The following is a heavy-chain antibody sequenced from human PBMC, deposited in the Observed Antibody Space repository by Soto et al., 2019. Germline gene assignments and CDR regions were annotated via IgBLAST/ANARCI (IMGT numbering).Heavy chain of an antibody. D-gene: IGHD1-1*01. CDR3: ARSGDNYNRLDY. J-gene: IGHJ4*02. V-gene: IGHV3-11*06. CDR2: SSNSGTYS. CDR1: GFTFSDYY. Sequence: GGSLRLSCEGSGFTFSDYYISWVRQAPGKGLEWISYSSNSGTYSRYADSVKGRFSISRDNTKNLLYLQMSSLRAEDTAVYYCARSGDNYNRLDYWGQGTPVTVSS.